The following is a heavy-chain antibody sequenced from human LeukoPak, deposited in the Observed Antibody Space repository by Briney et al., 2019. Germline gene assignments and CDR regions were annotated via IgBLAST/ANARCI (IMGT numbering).Heavy chain of an antibody. V-gene: IGHV4-34*01. CDR1: GGSFSGYY. Sequence: PSETLSFTCAVYGGSFSGYYWSWIRQPPGKGLEWIGEINHSGSTNYNPSLKSRVTISVDTSKNQFSLKLSSVTAADTAVYYCARYTSMFAFHAHGFDIWGQGTMVTVSS. CDR2: INHSGST. J-gene: IGHJ3*02. CDR3: ARYTSMFAFHAHGFDI. D-gene: IGHD5-18*01.